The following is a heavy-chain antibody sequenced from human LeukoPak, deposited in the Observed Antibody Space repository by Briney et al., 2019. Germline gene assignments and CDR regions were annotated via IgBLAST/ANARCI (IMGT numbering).Heavy chain of an antibody. J-gene: IGHJ4*02. D-gene: IGHD2-8*01. CDR2: INPNSGGP. CDR3: AREVAAVYRIDGVCPPFGY. Sequence: GASVKVSCKASGYTFTDHFMHWLRQAPGQGLQWMGWINPNSGGPKYTQEFQGRVTMTRDTSISTAYMELNGLTSDDTAVYFCAREVAAVYRIDGVCPPFGYWGQGTLVTVSS. CDR1: GYTFTDHF. V-gene: IGHV1-2*02.